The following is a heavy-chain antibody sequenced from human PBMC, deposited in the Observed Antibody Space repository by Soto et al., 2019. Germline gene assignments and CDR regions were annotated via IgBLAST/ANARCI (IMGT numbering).Heavy chain of an antibody. CDR1: GGSISSYY. CDR3: AGDEGYYYSGMDV. J-gene: IGHJ6*02. CDR2: IYPSGNT. V-gene: IGHV4-4*07. Sequence: QVQLQESGPGLMKPSETLSLTCTVSGGSISSYYWSWIRQTAGKGLEWIGRIYPSGNTNYNPSLKSRVTLSIDTSKNQLSLKMSSVTAADTAVYFRAGDEGYYYSGMDVWGQGTAVTVSS.